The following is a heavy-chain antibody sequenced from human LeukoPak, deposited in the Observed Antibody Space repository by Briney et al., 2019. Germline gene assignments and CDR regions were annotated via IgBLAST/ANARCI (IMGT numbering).Heavy chain of an antibody. CDR2: IYYSGST. J-gene: IGHJ6*03. D-gene: IGHD2-2*01. CDR1: GGSFSGYY. V-gene: IGHV4-59*01. Sequence: KPSETLSLTCAVYGGSFSGYYWSWIRQPPGKGLEWIGYIYYSGSTNYNPSLKSRVTISVDTSKNQFSLKLSSVTAADTAVYYCATSPASYYYMDVWGKGTTVTISS. CDR3: ATSPASYYYMDV.